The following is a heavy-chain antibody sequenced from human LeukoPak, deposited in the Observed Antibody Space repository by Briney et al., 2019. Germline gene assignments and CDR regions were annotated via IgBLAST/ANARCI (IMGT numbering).Heavy chain of an antibody. CDR1: GASITSNHW. CDR2: IYHGGAI. V-gene: IGHV4-4*02. CDR3: ARDTGTVVDY. J-gene: IGHJ4*02. Sequence: PSETLSLTCAVSGASITSNHWWSWARQAPGEGLEWIGEIYHGGAITYNPSLKSRVTMSVDKSKNEFSLSLRSVTAADTAVYYCARDTGTVVDYWGQGTLVTVSS. D-gene: IGHD4-23*01.